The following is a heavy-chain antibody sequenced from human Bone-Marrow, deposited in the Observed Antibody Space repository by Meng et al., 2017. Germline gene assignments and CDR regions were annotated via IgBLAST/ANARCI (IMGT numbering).Heavy chain of an antibody. D-gene: IGHD1-26*01. CDR3: VILEGRLVGAIAY. V-gene: IGHV4-59*08. Sequence: QVQLQESCPGLVKYSDTLYLTCTVSGGSISNNYWSWIRQPPGKGLEYIGYIYYSGNTNYNPSLKSRLTISVDTSKSQFSLRLSSVTAADTAVYYCVILEGRLVGAIAYWGQGTLVTVSS. CDR1: GGSISNNY. J-gene: IGHJ4*02. CDR2: IYYSGNT.